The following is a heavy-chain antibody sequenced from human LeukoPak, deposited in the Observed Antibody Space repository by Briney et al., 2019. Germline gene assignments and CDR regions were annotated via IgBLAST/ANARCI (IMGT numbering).Heavy chain of an antibody. J-gene: IGHJ4*02. CDR3: ARHSNYYDSSGYYEFDY. CDR2: IYPGDSDT. CDR1: GYSFTSYW. V-gene: IGHV5-51*01. Sequence: GESLQISCKGSGYSFTSYWIGWVRPMPGKGLEWMGIIYPGDSDTRYSPSFQGQVTISADKSISTAYLQWSSLKASDTAMYYCARHSNYYDSSGYYEFDYWGQGTLVTVSS. D-gene: IGHD3-22*01.